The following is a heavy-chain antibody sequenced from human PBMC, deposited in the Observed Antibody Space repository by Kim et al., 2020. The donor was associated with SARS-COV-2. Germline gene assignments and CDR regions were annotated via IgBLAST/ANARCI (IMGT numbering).Heavy chain of an antibody. J-gene: IGHJ4*02. Sequence: ADAVKGRFTISRDNSKNTLYLQMNSLRAEDTAVYYCAKGPSKTSYYFDYWGQGTLVTVSS. CDR3: AKGPSKTSYYFDY. V-gene: IGHV3-23*01. D-gene: IGHD4-17*01.